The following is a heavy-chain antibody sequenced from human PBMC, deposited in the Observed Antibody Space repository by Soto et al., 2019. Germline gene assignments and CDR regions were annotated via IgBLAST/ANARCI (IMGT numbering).Heavy chain of an antibody. CDR3: ARENGGAYFGVVIIDAFDI. CDR2: ISSSSSTI. V-gene: IGHV3-48*01. D-gene: IGHD3-3*01. J-gene: IGHJ3*02. Sequence: GGSLRLSCAASGFTFSSYSMNWVRQAPGRGLEWVSYISSSSSTIYYADSVKGRFTISRDNAKNSLYLQMNSLRAEDTAVYYCARENGGAYFGVVIIDAFDIWGQGTMVTVSS. CDR1: GFTFSSYS.